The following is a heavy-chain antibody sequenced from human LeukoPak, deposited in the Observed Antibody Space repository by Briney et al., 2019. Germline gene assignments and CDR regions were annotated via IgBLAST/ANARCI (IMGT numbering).Heavy chain of an antibody. Sequence: PAGGSLRLSCAASGFTFSSYAMSWVRQAPGKGLEWVSAVSGSGDSTYYADSVKGRFTISRDNSKNTLYLQMNSLRAEDTAIYYCARRNGYGEHDYWAQGTLVTVSS. CDR2: VSGSGDST. CDR3: ARRNGYGEHDY. V-gene: IGHV3-23*01. CDR1: GFTFSSYA. J-gene: IGHJ4*02. D-gene: IGHD5-24*01.